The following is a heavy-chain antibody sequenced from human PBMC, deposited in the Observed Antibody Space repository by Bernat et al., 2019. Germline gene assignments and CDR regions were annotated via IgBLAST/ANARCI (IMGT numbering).Heavy chain of an antibody. CDR1: GFTFSSYW. Sequence: EVQLVESGGGLVQPGGSLRLSCAASGFTFSSYWMSWVRQAPGKGLEWVANLNQDGSAQHYVDSVKGRFAISRDNARNSLYLQMNSLRAEDTAVHYCARVIQKGFTGYAHDYWGQGTLVTVSS. CDR3: ARVIQKGFTGYAHDY. V-gene: IGHV3-7*04. D-gene: IGHD5-12*01. CDR2: LNQDGSAQ. J-gene: IGHJ4*02.